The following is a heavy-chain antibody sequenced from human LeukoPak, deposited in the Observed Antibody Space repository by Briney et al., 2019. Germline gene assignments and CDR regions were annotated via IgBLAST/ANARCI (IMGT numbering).Heavy chain of an antibody. Sequence: SETLSLTCTVSGGSISSYYWSWIRQPPGKGLEWIGNIYYSGSTYYNPSLKSRVTISVDTSKNQFSLKLSSVTAADTAVYYCARSGDSDSSSYPFDYWGQGTLVTVSS. J-gene: IGHJ4*02. CDR2: IYYSGST. D-gene: IGHD6-6*01. V-gene: IGHV4-59*12. CDR3: ARSGDSDSSSYPFDY. CDR1: GGSISSYY.